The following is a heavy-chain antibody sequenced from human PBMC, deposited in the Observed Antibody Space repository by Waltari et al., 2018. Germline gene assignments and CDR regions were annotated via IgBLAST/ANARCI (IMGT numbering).Heavy chain of an antibody. V-gene: IGHV1-69-2*01. Sequence: EVQLVQSGAEVKKPGATVKISCKVSGYTFTDYYMHWVQQAPGKGLEWMGLVDPEDGETIYAEKFQGRVTITAETSTDTAYMELSSLRSEDTAVYYCATEGGVYCSGGSCYPRYNWFDPWGQGTLVTVSS. CDR3: ATEGGVYCSGGSCYPRYNWFDP. CDR2: VDPEDGET. CDR1: GYTFTDYY. D-gene: IGHD2-15*01. J-gene: IGHJ5*02.